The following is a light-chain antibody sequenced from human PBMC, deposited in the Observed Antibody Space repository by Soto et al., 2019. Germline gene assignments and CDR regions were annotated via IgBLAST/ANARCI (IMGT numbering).Light chain of an antibody. CDR1: QSVSSN. CDR2: DAS. J-gene: IGKJ3*01. V-gene: IGKV3-15*01. CDR3: QQYNNWPL. Sequence: IVMTQSPATLSVSPGERATLSCRASQSVSSNLAWYQQKPGQPPRLLIYDASPSATGTPARFSASGSGTEFTLTISSLQSEDFAVYYCQQYNNWPLFGPGPKVDIK.